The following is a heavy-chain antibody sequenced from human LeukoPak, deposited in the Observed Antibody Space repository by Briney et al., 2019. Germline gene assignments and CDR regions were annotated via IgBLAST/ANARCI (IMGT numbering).Heavy chain of an antibody. V-gene: IGHV3-23*01. Sequence: PGGSLRLSCAASGFTFSTNAMTWVRQAPGKGLEWVSVISGSGGSTYYADSVKGRFTISRDNSENTLYLQMNSLRAEDTALYYCAKGLISGTRDYWGQGTLVTVSS. CDR1: GFTFSTNA. J-gene: IGHJ4*02. CDR2: ISGSGGST. CDR3: AKGLISGTRDY. D-gene: IGHD1-7*01.